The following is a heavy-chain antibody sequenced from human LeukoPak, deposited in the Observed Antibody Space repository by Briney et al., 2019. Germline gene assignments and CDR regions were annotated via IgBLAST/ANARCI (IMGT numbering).Heavy chain of an antibody. J-gene: IGHJ4*02. V-gene: IGHV7-4-1*02. CDR1: GYTFTSYA. Sequence: ASVKASCKASGYTFTSYAMNWVRQAPGQGLEWMGWINTNTGNPTYAQGFTGRFVFSLDTSVSTAYLQISSLKAEDTAVYYWARVKCSSTSCHIDYWGQGTLVTVSS. D-gene: IGHD2-2*01. CDR3: ARVKCSSTSCHIDY. CDR2: INTNTGNP.